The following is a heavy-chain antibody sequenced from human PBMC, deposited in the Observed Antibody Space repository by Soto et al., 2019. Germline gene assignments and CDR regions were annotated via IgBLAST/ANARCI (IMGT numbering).Heavy chain of an antibody. J-gene: IGHJ4*01. CDR1: GFTGVTFSAAW. Sequence: PVESLRLSCAASGFTGVTFSAAWLTWVRQSQGKGLEWVGLIKSKTYGETTHYAATMEGRFTISRDDSESTLSLQMNNLKVEDTAVYYCVIDVSNDVYPYDYWG. D-gene: IGHD2-8*01. V-gene: IGHV3-15*01. CDR2: IKSKTYGETT. CDR3: VIDVSNDVYPYDY.